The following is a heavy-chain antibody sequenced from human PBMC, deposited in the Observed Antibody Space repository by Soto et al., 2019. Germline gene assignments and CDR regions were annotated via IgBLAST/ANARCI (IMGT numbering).Heavy chain of an antibody. CDR1: VFTFSDYY. J-gene: IGHJ6*02. CDR2: ISSSSSYT. D-gene: IGHD6-13*01. CDR3: ARWDGSSSWYLGGRLYYYGMDV. Sequence: GGSLRLSCAASVFTFSDYYMSWIRQAPGKGLEWVSYISSSSSYTNYADSVKGRFTISRDNAKNSLYLQMNSLRAEDTAVYYCARWDGSSSWYLGGRLYYYGMDVWGQGTTVTVSS. V-gene: IGHV3-11*06.